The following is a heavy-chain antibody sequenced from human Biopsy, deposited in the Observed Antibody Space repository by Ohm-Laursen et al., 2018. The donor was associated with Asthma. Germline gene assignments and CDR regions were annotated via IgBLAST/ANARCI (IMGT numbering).Heavy chain of an antibody. J-gene: IGHJ4*01. V-gene: IGHV4-30-4*01. CDR2: IYYIRRS. D-gene: IGHD3-16*01. Sequence: SQTLSLTWTVSGGSISSGSYYWSWVRQPPGKGLEWIGYIYYIRRSYSNPSLKSRLSLSLDTSKNQFSLKLRAVTAADAAVYFCGRRGGVRRYFDFWGQGTLVTVSS. CDR3: GRRGGVRRYFDF. CDR1: GGSISSGSYY.